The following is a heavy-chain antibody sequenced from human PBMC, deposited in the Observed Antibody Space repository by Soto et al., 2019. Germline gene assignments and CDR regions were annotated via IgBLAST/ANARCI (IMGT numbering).Heavy chain of an antibody. D-gene: IGHD2-15*01. V-gene: IGHV1-2*02. Sequence: ASVKVSCKASGYIFTGYYMHWVRQAPGQGLEWMGWINPNSGDTHFAQNFQGRVTMTSDTSITTAYMELSGLKSDDTAFYYCARKNGDSARAPDLYFWGRGTLVTVSS. J-gene: IGHJ4*02. CDR1: GYIFTGYY. CDR3: ARKNGDSARAPDLYF. CDR2: INPNSGDT.